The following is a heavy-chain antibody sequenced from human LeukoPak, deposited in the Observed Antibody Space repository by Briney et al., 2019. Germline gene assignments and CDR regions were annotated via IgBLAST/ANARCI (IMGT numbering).Heavy chain of an antibody. CDR3: ARDIAPRPGPEYYFDS. CDR2: INPGGGST. D-gene: IGHD6-6*01. V-gene: IGHV1-46*01. CDR1: GYTFTNYY. Sequence: GASVKVSCKASGYTFTNYYLHWLRQAPGQGLEWMGIINPGGGSTNYAQNFQGRVSMTTDMSTTTVYMELSHLRSVDTALYYCARDIAPRPGPEYYFDSWGQGTLVTVPS. J-gene: IGHJ4*02.